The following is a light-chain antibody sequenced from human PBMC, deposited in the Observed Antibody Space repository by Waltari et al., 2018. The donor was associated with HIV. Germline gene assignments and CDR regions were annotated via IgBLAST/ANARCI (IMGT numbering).Light chain of an antibody. CDR3: MQSLQVPIT. CDR2: EVS. CDR1: QSLLHGGGPTF. V-gene: IGKV2D-29*01. J-gene: IGKJ5*01. Sequence: EIVMTQTPLSLSVTPGQPASISCKSSQSLLHGGGPTFLYWSLQKPGQPPQVLIHEVSDRISGVPDRFSGSGSGTDFTLTISRVEADDVGIYYCMQSLQVPITFGQGTRLEIK.